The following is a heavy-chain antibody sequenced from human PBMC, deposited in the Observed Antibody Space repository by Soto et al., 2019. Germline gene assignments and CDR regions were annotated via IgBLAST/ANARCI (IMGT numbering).Heavy chain of an antibody. V-gene: IGHV2-5*02. CDR1: GFSLSTSGVV. CDR3: ADKSRVVRYFDWTHRRNIWFDP. CDR2: IYWDDDK. J-gene: IGHJ5*02. Sequence: SGPTLVNPTQTLTLTCTFSGFSLSTSGVVVGCIRQPPGKALEWLALIYWDDDKRYSPSLKSRLTITEDTSKNQVVLTMTNMDPVATATYYCADKSRVVRYFDWTHRRNIWFDPWGHGTLVTVSS. D-gene: IGHD3-9*01.